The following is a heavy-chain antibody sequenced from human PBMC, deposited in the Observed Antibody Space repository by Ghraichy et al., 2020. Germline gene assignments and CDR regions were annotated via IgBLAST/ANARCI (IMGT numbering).Heavy chain of an antibody. V-gene: IGHV1-69*13. CDR1: GDILSTSA. Sequence: SVKVSCRTSGDILSTSAISWLRQAPGQGLEWMGGIIPQFGTTDYADKFQGRVSITADESTRTVYMELSSLRSDDTAIYYCARDMGAATISLGAFDIWGVGTWVTVSS. CDR2: IIPQFGTT. J-gene: IGHJ3*02. D-gene: IGHD5-24*01. CDR3: ARDMGAATISLGAFDI.